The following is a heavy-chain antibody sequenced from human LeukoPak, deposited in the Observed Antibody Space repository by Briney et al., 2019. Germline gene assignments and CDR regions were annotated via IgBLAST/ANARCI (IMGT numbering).Heavy chain of an antibody. Sequence: GSLRLSCAASGFTFSSYWMSWVRQAPGKGLEWVANIKQDGSEKYYVDSVKGRFTISRDNAKNSLYLQMNSLRAADTAVYYCARAARFGELLNAFDIWGQGTMVTVSS. CDR2: IKQDGSEK. D-gene: IGHD3-10*01. V-gene: IGHV3-7*03. CDR1: GFTFSSYW. J-gene: IGHJ3*02. CDR3: ARAARFGELLNAFDI.